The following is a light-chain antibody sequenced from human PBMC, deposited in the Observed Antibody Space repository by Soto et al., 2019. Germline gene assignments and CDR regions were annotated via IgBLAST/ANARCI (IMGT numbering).Light chain of an antibody. CDR1: SSSIGKNY. V-gene: IGLV1-51*01. J-gene: IGLJ1*01. CDR3: GSWDSSLSAYV. CDR2: DNN. Sequence: QSVLTQPPSVSAAPGQKVTIFCSGSSSSIGKNYVSWYQQLPGTAPKLLIYDNNKRPSGIPDRFSGSKSGTSATLGITGFQTGDEADYYCGSWDSSLSAYVFGTGTKLTVL.